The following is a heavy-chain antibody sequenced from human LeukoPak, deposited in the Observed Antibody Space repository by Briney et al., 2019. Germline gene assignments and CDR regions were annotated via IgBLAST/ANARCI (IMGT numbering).Heavy chain of an antibody. CDR1: GFTFSSYA. CDR3: AKGRGIAWGAFDI. CDR2: ISHSGGST. Sequence: GGSLRLSCTASGFTFSSYAMNWVRQAPGKGLEWVSGISHSGGSTYYADSVKGRFTISRDNSENTLYLQMDTLRAEDTAVFYCAKGRGIAWGAFDIWGQGTMVTVSS. V-gene: IGHV3-23*01. D-gene: IGHD2-21*01. J-gene: IGHJ3*02.